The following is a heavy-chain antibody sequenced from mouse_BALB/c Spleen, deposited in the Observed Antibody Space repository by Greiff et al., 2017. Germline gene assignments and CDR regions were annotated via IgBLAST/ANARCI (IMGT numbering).Heavy chain of an antibody. CDR3: AIPSDGYYLFAY. D-gene: IGHD2-3*01. V-gene: IGHV14-3*02. CDR1: GFNIKDTY. CDR2: IDPANGNT. Sequence: EVQLQQSGAELVKPGASVKLSCTASGFNIKDTYMHWVKQRPEQGLEWIGRIDPANGNTKYDPKFQGKATITADTSSNTAYLQLSSLTSEDTAVYYCAIPSDGYYLFAYWGQGTLVTVSA. J-gene: IGHJ3*01.